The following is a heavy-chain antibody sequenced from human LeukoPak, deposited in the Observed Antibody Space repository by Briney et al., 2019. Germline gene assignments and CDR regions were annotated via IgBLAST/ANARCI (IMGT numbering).Heavy chain of an antibody. CDR3: ARGSADYSSSQDFDY. D-gene: IGHD6-6*01. CDR1: GGSISSGGYY. V-gene: IGHV4-30-2*01. Sequence: SQTLSLTCTVSGGSISSGGYYWSWIPQPPGKGLEWIGHIYHSGSTYYNPSLKSRVTISVDRSKNQFSLKLSSVTAADTAVYYCARGSADYSSSQDFDYWGQGTLVTVSS. CDR2: IYHSGST. J-gene: IGHJ4*02.